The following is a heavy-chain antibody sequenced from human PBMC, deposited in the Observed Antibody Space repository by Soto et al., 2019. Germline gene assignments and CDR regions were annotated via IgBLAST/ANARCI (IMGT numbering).Heavy chain of an antibody. CDR1: GGSISSGGYY. CDR2: IYYSGST. CDR3: ARDRGYNYGNGFDP. J-gene: IGHJ5*02. V-gene: IGHV4-31*03. Sequence: QVQLQESGPGLVKPSQTLSLTCTVSGGSISSGGYYWSWIRQHPGKGLEWIGYIYYSGSTYYNPTLQSRVTISVDPSKNQFSLKLSSVTAADTAVYYCARDRGYNYGNGFDPWGQGTLVTVSS. D-gene: IGHD5-18*01.